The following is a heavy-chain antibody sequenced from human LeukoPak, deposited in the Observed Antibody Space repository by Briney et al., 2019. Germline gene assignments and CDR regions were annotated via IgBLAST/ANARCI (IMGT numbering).Heavy chain of an antibody. D-gene: IGHD2-15*01. CDR2: IRSKANSYAT. J-gene: IGHJ4*02. V-gene: IGHV3-73*01. CDR1: GVTLSGSA. Sequence: GGSLKVSCAAPGVTLSGSAMYWVRQASGKGLEWVGRIRSKANSYATAYAASVKGRFTISRDDSKNTAYLQMNSLKTEDTAVYYCTSLYCSGGSCYVDYGGQGTLVTVSS. CDR3: TSLYCSGGSCYVDY.